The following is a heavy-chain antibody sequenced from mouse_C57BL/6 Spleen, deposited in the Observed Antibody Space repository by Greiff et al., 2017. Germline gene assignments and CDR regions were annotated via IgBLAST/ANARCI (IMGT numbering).Heavy chain of an antibody. Sequence: EVQLQQSEGGLVQPGSSMKLSCTASGFTFSDYYMAWVRQVPEKGLEWVANINYDGSSTYYLDSLKSRFIISRDNAKNILYLQMSSLKSEDTATYYCAKYGNYGDFDYWGQGTTLTVSS. CDR3: AKYGNYGDFDY. CDR2: INYDGSST. J-gene: IGHJ2*01. V-gene: IGHV5-16*01. D-gene: IGHD2-1*01. CDR1: GFTFSDYY.